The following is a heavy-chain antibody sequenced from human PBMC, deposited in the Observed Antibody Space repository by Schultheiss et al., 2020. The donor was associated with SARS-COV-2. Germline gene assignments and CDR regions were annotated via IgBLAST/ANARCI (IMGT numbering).Heavy chain of an antibody. CDR3: ARSGSLQRGRYASRTGSWFDP. Sequence: GSLRLSCTASGFTFGDYAMSWLRQPPGKGLEWIGEINHSGTTAYNSSLNSRVTISVDTSKKQFYLKVNSLTAADTAVYFCARSGSLQRGRYASRTGSWFDPWGQGTLVTVSS. J-gene: IGHJ5*02. D-gene: IGHD3-16*01. V-gene: IGHV4-34*01. CDR1: GFTFGDYA. CDR2: INHSGTT.